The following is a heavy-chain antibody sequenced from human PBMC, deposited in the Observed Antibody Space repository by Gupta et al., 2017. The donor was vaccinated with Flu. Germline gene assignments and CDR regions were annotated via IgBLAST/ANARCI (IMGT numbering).Heavy chain of an antibody. Sequence: QVQLVESGGGLVKPGGSLRLSCAASGFTFSDYYMSWIRQAPGKGLEWVSYISSSSSYTNYADSVKGRFTISRDNAKNSLYLQMNSLRAEDTAVYYCARGGLPQTTVTTGAAFDIWGQGTMVTVSS. CDR1: GFTFSDYY. V-gene: IGHV3-11*05. J-gene: IGHJ3*02. D-gene: IGHD4-17*01. CDR3: ARGGLPQTTVTTGAAFDI. CDR2: ISSSSSYT.